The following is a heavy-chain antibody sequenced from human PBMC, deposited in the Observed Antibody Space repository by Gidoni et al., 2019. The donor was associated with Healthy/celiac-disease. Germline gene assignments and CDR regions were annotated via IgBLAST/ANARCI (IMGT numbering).Heavy chain of an antibody. J-gene: IGHJ4*02. V-gene: IGHV4-39*01. Sequence: QLQLQESGPGLVKPSETLSLTCTVSGGSISSSSYYWGWIRQPPGKGLEWIGSIYYSGSTYYNPSLKSRVTISVDTSKNQFSLKLSSVTAADTAVYYCARRLEDLYCGGDCYSQGDYWGQGTLVTVSS. CDR1: GGSISSSSYY. D-gene: IGHD2-21*02. CDR3: ARRLEDLYCGGDCYSQGDY. CDR2: IYYSGST.